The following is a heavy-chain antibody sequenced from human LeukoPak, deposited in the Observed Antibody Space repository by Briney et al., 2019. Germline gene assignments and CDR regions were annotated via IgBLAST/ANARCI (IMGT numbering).Heavy chain of an antibody. CDR1: GFTFSSYG. CDR2: ISYDGSNK. V-gene: IGHV3-30*03. CDR3: ATRPHSSSWYN. J-gene: IGHJ4*02. Sequence: GGSLRLSCAASGFTFSSYGMHWVRQAPGKGLEWVAVISYDGSNKYYADSVKGRFTISRDNSKNTLYLQMNSLRAEDTAVYYCATRPHSSSWYNWGQGTLVTVSS. D-gene: IGHD6-13*01.